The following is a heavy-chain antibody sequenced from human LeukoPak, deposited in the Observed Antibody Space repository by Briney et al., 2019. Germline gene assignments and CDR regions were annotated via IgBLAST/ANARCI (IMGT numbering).Heavy chain of an antibody. D-gene: IGHD5-12*01. J-gene: IGHJ4*02. CDR2: IYYSGST. Sequence: SETLSLTCTVSGGSISSYYWSWIRQPPGKGLEWIGSIYYSGSTYYNPSLKSRVTISVDTSKNQFSLKLSSVTAADTAVYYCARRGKMATIISRDYWGQGTLVTVSS. V-gene: IGHV4-59*05. CDR3: ARRGKMATIISRDY. CDR1: GGSISSYY.